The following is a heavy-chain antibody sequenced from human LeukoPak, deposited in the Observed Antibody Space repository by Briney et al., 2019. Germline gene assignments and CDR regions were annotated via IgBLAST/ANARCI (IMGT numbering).Heavy chain of an antibody. V-gene: IGHV3-7*01. Sequence: PPGGSLRLSCAASGFTFTNYWMSWVRQAPGKGLELVANIKQDRSEEYYVDSVKGRFTISRDNAKNSLYLQMNSLRAEDTAVYYCASGFRLRGTDFDYWGQGTLVTVSS. D-gene: IGHD1-1*01. CDR3: ASGFRLRGTDFDY. J-gene: IGHJ4*02. CDR2: IKQDRSEE. CDR1: GFTFTNYW.